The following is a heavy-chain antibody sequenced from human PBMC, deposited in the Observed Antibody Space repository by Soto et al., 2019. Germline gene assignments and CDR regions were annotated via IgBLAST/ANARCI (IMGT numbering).Heavy chain of an antibody. CDR3: ARTGFGSGCNY. CDR2: ISYDGSNK. J-gene: IGHJ4*02. D-gene: IGHD6-19*01. CDR1: GFTFSSYA. Sequence: QVQLVESGGGVVQPGRSLRLSCAASGFTFSSYAMHWVRQAPGKGLEWVAVISYDGSNKYYADSVKGRFTISRDNSKNTLYLQMNSLRAEDTAVYYCARTGFGSGCNYWGQGTLVTVSS. V-gene: IGHV3-30-3*01.